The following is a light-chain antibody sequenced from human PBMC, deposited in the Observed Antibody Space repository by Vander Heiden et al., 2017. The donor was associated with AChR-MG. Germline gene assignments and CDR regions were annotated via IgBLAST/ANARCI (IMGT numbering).Light chain of an antibody. CDR2: ENN. V-gene: IGLV6-57*02. CDR3: QSDDGSISVV. CDR1: SDSIAGYY. J-gene: IGLJ2*01. Sequence: FLLTQPHPHPDCPGKTTTICSSSSSDSIAGYYVQWYQQRPGSAPTAVIYENNKRPSGVPDRFSGSNDRSSNSAALTSSGLKDEDEDDYYCQSDDGSISVVFGGGTKLTVL.